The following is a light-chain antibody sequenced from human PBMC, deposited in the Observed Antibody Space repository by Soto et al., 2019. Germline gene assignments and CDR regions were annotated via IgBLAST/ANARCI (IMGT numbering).Light chain of an antibody. Sequence: QSVLTQPPSASRTPGQRVTISCSGSSSNIGSNYVYWYQQLPGTAPKLLIYSNNQRPSGVPDRFSGSKSGTSASLAISGLQSEDDADYYCTAWDDSLSGYVFGTGTKLTVL. CDR3: TAWDDSLSGYV. CDR1: SSNIGSNY. V-gene: IGLV1-47*02. CDR2: SNN. J-gene: IGLJ1*01.